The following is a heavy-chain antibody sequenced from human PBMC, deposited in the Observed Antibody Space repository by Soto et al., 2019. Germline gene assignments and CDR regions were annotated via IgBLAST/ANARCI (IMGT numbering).Heavy chain of an antibody. CDR2: ISSSGSTI. D-gene: IGHD2-2*01. Sequence: PGGSLRLSCAASGFTFSDYYMSWIRQAPGKGLEWVSYISSSGSTIYYADSVKGRFTISRDNAKNSLYLQMNSLRAEDTAVYYCARVTREYQLICLDYWGQGTLVTVSS. CDR1: GFTFSDYY. CDR3: ARVTREYQLICLDY. V-gene: IGHV3-11*01. J-gene: IGHJ4*02.